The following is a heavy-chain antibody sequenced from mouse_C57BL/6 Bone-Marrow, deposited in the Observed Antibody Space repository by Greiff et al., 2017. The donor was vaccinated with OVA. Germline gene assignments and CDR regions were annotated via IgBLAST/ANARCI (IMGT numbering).Heavy chain of an antibody. J-gene: IGHJ3*01. CDR1: GFNIKDDY. Sequence: VHVKQSGAELVRPGASVKLSCTASGFNIKDDYMHWVKQRPEQGLEWIGWIDPENGDTESASKFQGKATITADTSSNPAYLQLSSLTSEDTAVYYCTVWFFAYWGQGTLVTVSA. CDR2: IDPENGDT. CDR3: TVWFFAY. V-gene: IGHV14-4*01. D-gene: IGHD2-10*02.